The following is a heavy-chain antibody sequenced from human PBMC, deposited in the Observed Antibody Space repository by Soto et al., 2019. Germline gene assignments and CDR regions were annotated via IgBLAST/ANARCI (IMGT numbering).Heavy chain of an antibody. CDR2: IYYSGST. D-gene: IGHD3-3*01. CDR3: ASTYDFWSGYYKDYYSSGSLDY. Sequence: QVQLQESGPGLVKPSETLSLTCTVSGGSISSYYWSWIRQPPGKGLEWIGYIYYSGSTNYNPSLKSRVTISVDTSKNQFSLKLSSVTAADTAVYYCASTYDFWSGYYKDYYSSGSLDYWGQGTLVTVSS. V-gene: IGHV4-59*08. CDR1: GGSISSYY. J-gene: IGHJ4*02.